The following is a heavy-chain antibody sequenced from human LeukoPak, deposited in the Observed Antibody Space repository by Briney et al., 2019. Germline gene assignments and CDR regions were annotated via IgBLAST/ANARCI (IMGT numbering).Heavy chain of an antibody. Sequence: GASVKVSCKTSGYSFTDYYMHWVRQAPGQGLEWMGWINPKSGGTSSAQKFQGRVTMTGDTSITTVYMEVSWLTSDDTAIYYCARADRLDGGPYLIGPWGQGTLVTVSS. CDR3: ARADRLDGGPYLIGP. D-gene: IGHD2-21*01. J-gene: IGHJ5*02. CDR2: INPKSGGT. V-gene: IGHV1-2*02. CDR1: GYSFTDYY.